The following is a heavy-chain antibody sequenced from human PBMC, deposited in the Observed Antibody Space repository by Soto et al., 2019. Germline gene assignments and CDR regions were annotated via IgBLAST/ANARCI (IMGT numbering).Heavy chain of an antibody. J-gene: IGHJ6*03. CDR1: GGSISSYY. Sequence: SETLSLTCTVSGGSISSYYWSWIRQPPGKGLEWIGYIYYSGSTNYNPSLKSRVTISVDTSKNQFSLKLSSVTAADTAVYYCATSDIRYYMDVWSKGTTVTVSS. V-gene: IGHV4-59*08. CDR2: IYYSGST. CDR3: ATSDIRYYMDV.